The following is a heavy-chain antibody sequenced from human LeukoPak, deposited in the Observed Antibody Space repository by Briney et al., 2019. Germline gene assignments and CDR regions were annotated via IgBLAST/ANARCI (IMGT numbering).Heavy chain of an antibody. V-gene: IGHV1-2*02. J-gene: IGHJ4*02. D-gene: IGHD3-22*01. CDR3: ARYRGHTMIVGLEGDQYYFDY. CDR2: INPNSGGT. Sequence: GASVKVSCTASGYTFTVYYMHWVRQAPGQGLEWMGWINPNSGGTNYAQKFQGRVTMTRDTSISTAYMELSRLRSDDTAVYYCARYRGHTMIVGLEGDQYYFDYWGQGTLVTVSS. CDR1: GYTFTVYY.